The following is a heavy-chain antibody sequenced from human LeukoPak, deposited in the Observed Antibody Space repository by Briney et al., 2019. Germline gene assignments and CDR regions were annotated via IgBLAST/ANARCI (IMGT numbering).Heavy chain of an antibody. J-gene: IGHJ6*03. Sequence: PGGSLRLPCAASGFTFSSYSMNWVRQAPGKGLEWVSFISSSSSYIYYADSVKGRFTISRDNAKNSLYLQMNSLRAEDTAVYYCARGDYYDSSGYRYYYYYMDVWGKGTTVTISS. CDR3: ARGDYYDSSGYRYYYYYMDV. CDR1: GFTFSSYS. CDR2: ISSSSSYI. D-gene: IGHD3-22*01. V-gene: IGHV3-21*01.